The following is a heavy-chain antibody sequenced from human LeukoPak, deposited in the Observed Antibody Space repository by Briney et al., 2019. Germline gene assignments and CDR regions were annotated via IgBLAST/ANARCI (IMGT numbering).Heavy chain of an antibody. D-gene: IGHD3-10*01. CDR3: ARRRYGLGSYSDAFDI. V-gene: IGHV3-13*04. CDR1: GFTFISYD. Sequence: GGSLRLSCAASGFTFISYDMLWVRQPRENGLEWVSSIDTAGGTYYAGSVKGRFTISRENAKNSLSLQMNSLRAGDTAVYYCARRRYGLGSYSDAFDIWGQGTMVTVSS. CDR2: IDTAGGT. J-gene: IGHJ3*02.